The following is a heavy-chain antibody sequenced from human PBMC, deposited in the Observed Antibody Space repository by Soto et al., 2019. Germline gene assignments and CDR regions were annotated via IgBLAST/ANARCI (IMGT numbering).Heavy chain of an antibody. J-gene: IGHJ3*02. CDR2: ITPMLGVR. CDR1: GGTFNTYG. D-gene: IGHD2-21*01. V-gene: IGHV1-69*02. CDR3: TIGSWSGEVFDI. Sequence: QVQLVQSGAEVKKPGSSVKVSCKDSGGTFNTYGMFWLRQAPGQGLEWMGRITPMLGVRNYAQRFQDRVTITADKSTATVHMELSSLRSEDTALYYCTIGSWSGEVFDIWGQGTMVTVSS.